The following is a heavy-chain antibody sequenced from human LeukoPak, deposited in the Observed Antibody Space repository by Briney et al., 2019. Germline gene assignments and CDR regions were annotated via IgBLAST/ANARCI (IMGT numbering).Heavy chain of an antibody. V-gene: IGHV5-51*01. J-gene: IGHJ1*01. CDR2: IYPGDSHT. Sequence: GESLEISFKGSGYSFTSYWTAWVRQMPGKGLEWMGIIYPGDSHTTYSPSFQGQVTISADKSISTAYLQWSSLRASDTAIYYCAKYYTAADVLFFHLWGQGTLVTVSS. CDR3: AKYYTAADVLFFHL. CDR1: GYSFTSYW. D-gene: IGHD6-13*01.